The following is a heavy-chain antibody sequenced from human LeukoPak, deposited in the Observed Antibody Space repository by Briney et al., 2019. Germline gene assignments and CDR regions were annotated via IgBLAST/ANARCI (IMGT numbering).Heavy chain of an antibody. CDR2: IIPIFGAA. CDR3: ARGVGATFANFDY. J-gene: IGHJ4*02. V-gene: IGHV1-69*05. Sequence: ASVKVSCKASGGTLSSYAISWVRQAPGQGLEWMGGIIPIFGAANYAQKFQGRVTITTDESTSTAYMELSSLRSEDTAVYYCARGVGATFANFDYWGQGTLVTVSS. D-gene: IGHD1-26*01. CDR1: GGTLSSYA.